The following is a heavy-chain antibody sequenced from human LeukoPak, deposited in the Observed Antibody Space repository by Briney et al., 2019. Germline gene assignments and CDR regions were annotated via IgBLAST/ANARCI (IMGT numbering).Heavy chain of an antibody. CDR2: SSGDGFTT. J-gene: IGHJ4*02. CDR3: ARENLALEY. Sequence: GGSLRLSCAASGFTFSSYEMNWVRQAPGEGLEWVSYSSGDGFTTYYADSAKGRFTISRDNAKNSLYLEMNSLRAEDTAVYYCARENLALEYWGQGTLVTVSS. V-gene: IGHV3-48*03. CDR1: GFTFSSYE.